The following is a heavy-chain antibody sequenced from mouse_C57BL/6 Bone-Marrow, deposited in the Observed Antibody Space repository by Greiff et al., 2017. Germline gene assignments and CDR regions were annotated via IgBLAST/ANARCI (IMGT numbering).Heavy chain of an antibody. J-gene: IGHJ2*01. D-gene: IGHD2-1*01. Sequence: QVQLKQSGPGLVQPSQSLSITCTVSGFSLTSYGVHWVRQSPGKGLAWLGVIWRGGSTDYNAAFISRLSISKDNSKSQVFFKMNSLQADDTAIYDCARNRCNSGYWGQGTTLTVSS. CDR2: IWRGGST. CDR1: GFSLTSYG. CDR3: ARNRCNSGY. V-gene: IGHV2-2*01.